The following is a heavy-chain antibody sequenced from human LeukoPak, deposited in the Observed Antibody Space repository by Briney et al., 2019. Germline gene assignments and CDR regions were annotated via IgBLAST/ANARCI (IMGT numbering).Heavy chain of an antibody. CDR1: GGSISSSSYY. Sequence: SETLSLTCTVSGGSISSSSYYWGWIRQPPGKGLEWIGSISYSGSTYYNPSPKSRVTISVDTSKNQLPLKLTSVTAADTAVYYCARPKSGYDQAFDYWGQGTLVTVSS. V-gene: IGHV4-39*01. CDR3: ARPKSGYDQAFDY. J-gene: IGHJ4*02. CDR2: ISYSGST. D-gene: IGHD5-12*01.